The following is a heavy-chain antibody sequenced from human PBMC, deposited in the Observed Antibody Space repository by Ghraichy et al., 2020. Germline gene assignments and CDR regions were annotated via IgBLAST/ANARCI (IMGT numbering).Heavy chain of an antibody. D-gene: IGHD1-1*01. CDR3: ARERAGRHYYYYMDV. Sequence: SETLSLTCTVSGDSLISATDYWTWIRQPPGKGLECIGYIHHSGSTNYNPSLKSRVTISIDTSKNQFSPKLRSVTAADTAVYFCARERAGRHYYYYMDVWGKGTTVTVSS. CDR2: IHHSGST. V-gene: IGHV4-61*01. CDR1: GDSLISATDY. J-gene: IGHJ6*03.